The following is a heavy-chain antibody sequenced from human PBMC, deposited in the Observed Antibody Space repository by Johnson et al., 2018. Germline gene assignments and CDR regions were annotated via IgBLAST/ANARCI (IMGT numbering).Heavy chain of an antibody. CDR3: AASHHGCWKGWVS. J-gene: IGHJ5*02. Sequence: EVQLLESGGGLVQPGGSLRLSCAASGFTFSRSAMSWVRQAPGKGLEWVSAFDGSDDTTTHYADSVKGRFTISRDSSTNTLYLQMNSLRAEETAIYYCAASHHGCWKGWVSWGQGTLVTVSS. CDR2: FDGSDDTTT. D-gene: IGHD1-1*01. V-gene: IGHV3-23*01. CDR1: GFTFSRSA.